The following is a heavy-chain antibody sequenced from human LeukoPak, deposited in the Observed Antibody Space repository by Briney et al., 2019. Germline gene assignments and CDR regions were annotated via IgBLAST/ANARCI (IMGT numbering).Heavy chain of an antibody. CDR1: GFTFSSYG. CDR3: ARDRRIAVAGIYY. J-gene: IGHJ4*02. Sequence: GGSLRLSCAASGFTFSSYGMHWVRQAPGKGLEWVAVIWCDGSNKYYADSVKGRFTISRDNSKNTLYLQMNSLRAEDTAVYYCARDRRIAVAGIYYWGQGTLVTVSS. V-gene: IGHV3-33*01. CDR2: IWCDGSNK. D-gene: IGHD6-19*01.